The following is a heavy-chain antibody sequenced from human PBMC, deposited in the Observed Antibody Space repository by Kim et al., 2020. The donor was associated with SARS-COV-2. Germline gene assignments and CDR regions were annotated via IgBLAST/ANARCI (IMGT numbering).Heavy chain of an antibody. J-gene: IGHJ4*02. V-gene: IGHV4-39*01. CDR3: ARHDPQWLRFESYFDY. CDR2: IYYSGST. CDR1: GGSISSSSYY. Sequence: SETLSLTCTVSGGSISSSSYYWGWIRQPPGKVLEWIGSIYYSGSTYYNPSLRSRVTISVDTSKNQFSLKLSSVTAADTAVYYCARHDPQWLRFESYFDYWGQGTLVTVSS. D-gene: IGHD5-12*01.